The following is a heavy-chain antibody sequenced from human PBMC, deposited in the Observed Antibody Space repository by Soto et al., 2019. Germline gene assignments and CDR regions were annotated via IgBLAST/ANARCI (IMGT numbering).Heavy chain of an antibody. CDR2: ISGSGDKT. CDR3: ARESKWYGGQYFQD. J-gene: IGHJ1*01. CDR1: GFTFKYYA. V-gene: IGHV3-23*01. D-gene: IGHD3-10*01. Sequence: EVQLLQSGGCLAQPGTSLRLSCAASGFTFKYYAMTWVRQAPGKGLEWVSTISGSGDKTDYADSVKGRFRVSRDNSKDTLYLQMDSLRADDTAFYYCARESKWYGGQYFQDWGQGTRVNVSS.